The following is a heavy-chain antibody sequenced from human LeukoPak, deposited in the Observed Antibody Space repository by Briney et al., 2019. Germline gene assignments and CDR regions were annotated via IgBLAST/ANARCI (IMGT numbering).Heavy chain of an antibody. CDR2: ISSSGSTI. D-gene: IGHD2-15*01. CDR1: GFTFSSYE. V-gene: IGHV3-48*03. J-gene: IGHJ5*02. CDR3: ASSYCSGGSCYSWWFDP. Sequence: GGSLRLSCAASGFTFSSYEMNWVRQAPGKGLEWVSYISSSGSTIYYADSVKGRFTIPRDNAKNSLYLQMNSLRAEDTAIYYCASSYCSGGSCYSWWFDPWGQGTLVTVSS.